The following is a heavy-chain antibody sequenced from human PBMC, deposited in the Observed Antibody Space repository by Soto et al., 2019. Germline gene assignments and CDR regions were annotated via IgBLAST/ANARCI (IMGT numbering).Heavy chain of an antibody. J-gene: IGHJ6*02. CDR2: IKQDGSEK. Sequence: GGSLRLSCAASGFTFSSYWMSWVRQAPGKGLEWVANIKQDGSEKYYVDSVKGRFTISRDNAKNSLYLQMNSLRAEDTAVYYCARDRPDGLGIFGVAPTYYYYGMDVWGQGTTVTVSS. CDR3: ARDRPDGLGIFGVAPTYYYYGMDV. D-gene: IGHD3-3*01. V-gene: IGHV3-7*01. CDR1: GFTFSSYW.